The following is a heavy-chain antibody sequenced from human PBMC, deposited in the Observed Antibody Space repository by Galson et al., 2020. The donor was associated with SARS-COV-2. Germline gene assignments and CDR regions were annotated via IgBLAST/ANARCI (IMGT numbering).Heavy chain of an antibody. D-gene: IGHD3-10*01. V-gene: IGHV1-69*13. CDR1: GGTFSSYA. Sequence: SVKVSCKASGGTFSSYAISWVRQAPGQGLEWMGGIIPIFGTANYAQKFQGRVTITADESTSTAYMELSSLRSEDTAVYYCARDESFAPDYCYGTDYCFYGMDVWGQGTTVTVSS. CDR3: ARDESFAPDYCYGTDYCFYGMDV. CDR2: IIPIFGTA. J-gene: IGHJ6*02.